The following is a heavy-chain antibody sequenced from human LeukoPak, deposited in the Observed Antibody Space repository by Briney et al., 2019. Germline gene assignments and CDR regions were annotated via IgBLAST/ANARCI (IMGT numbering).Heavy chain of an antibody. CDR3: AREYSSSWANWFDP. V-gene: IGHV4-39*07. CDR1: GGSISGSSYY. Sequence: SETLSLTCTVSGGSISGSSYYWGWIRQPPGKGLEWIGSIYYSGSTYYNPSLRSRVTISVDTSKNQFSLKLSSVTAADTAVYYCAREYSSSWANWFDPWGQGTLVTVSS. D-gene: IGHD6-13*01. J-gene: IGHJ5*02. CDR2: IYYSGST.